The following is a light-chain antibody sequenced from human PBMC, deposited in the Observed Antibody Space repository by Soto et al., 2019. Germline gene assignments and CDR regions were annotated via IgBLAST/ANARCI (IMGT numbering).Light chain of an antibody. CDR2: GAS. J-gene: IGKJ1*01. Sequence: EIVLTQSPGTLSLSPGERATLSCRASQSVGSSYLAWYQQKPSQAPRRLIYGASSRATGIPVRFSGSGSGTDFTLTISRLEPEDVAVDYCQQYRSSPRTFGQGTKVEIK. CDR3: QQYRSSPRT. CDR1: QSVGSSY. V-gene: IGKV3-20*01.